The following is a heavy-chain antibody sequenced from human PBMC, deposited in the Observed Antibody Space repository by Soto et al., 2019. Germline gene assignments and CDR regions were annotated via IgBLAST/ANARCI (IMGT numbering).Heavy chain of an antibody. CDR1: GFTFSSYA. Sequence: EVQLLESGGGLVQPGGSLRLACAASGFTFSSYALSWVRQAPGKGLEWVSAISSSGAGTYYADSVKGRFTISRDNSKNTLFLQMNSLRAEDTAVYYCAKDKVCSTTTCHWNAFDIWGQGTMVTVSS. J-gene: IGHJ3*02. V-gene: IGHV3-23*01. D-gene: IGHD2-2*01. CDR2: ISSSGAGT. CDR3: AKDKVCSTTTCHWNAFDI.